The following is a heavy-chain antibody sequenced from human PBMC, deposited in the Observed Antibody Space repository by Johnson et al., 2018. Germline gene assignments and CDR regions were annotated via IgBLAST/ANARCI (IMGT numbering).Heavy chain of an antibody. Sequence: ELQLVESGGALVQPGGSLRLSCAASGFTFINPWMNWVRQAPGKGAESVRRIKSKTAGGTADYAAPVTGRFTISRDDSAKTLVLQMSSRQTEDTAVYYCNTYPAYFVDGISHYYMDIWGKGTTVTVSS. CDR3: NTYPAYFVDGISHYYMDI. CDR2: IKSKTAGGTA. J-gene: IGHJ6*03. D-gene: IGHD3-9*01. CDR1: GFTFINPW. V-gene: IGHV3-15*07.